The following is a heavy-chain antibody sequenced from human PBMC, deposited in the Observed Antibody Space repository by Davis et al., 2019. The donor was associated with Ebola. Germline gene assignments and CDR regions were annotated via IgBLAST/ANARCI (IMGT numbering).Heavy chain of an antibody. CDR1: GFTFHDYA. CDR2: ISANGYVT. J-gene: IGHJ4*02. D-gene: IGHD5-18*01. V-gene: IGHV3-43*02. Sequence: GESLKISCAASGFTFHDYAIHWVRQPPGKGLEWVSLISANGYVTDYADSVKGRFTVSRDNSKNSLYLHMNSLRTHNTALYYCAKDARGYSLPDFWGQGTLVTVSS. CDR3: AKDARGYSLPDF.